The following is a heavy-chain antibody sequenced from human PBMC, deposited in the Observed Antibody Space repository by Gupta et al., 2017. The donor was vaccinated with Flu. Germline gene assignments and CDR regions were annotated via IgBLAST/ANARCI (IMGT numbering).Heavy chain of an antibody. J-gene: IGHJ6*02. CDR1: GFPFSSYV. CDR3: AKDRGTYYAYFGLDV. D-gene: IGHD3-10*01. V-gene: IGHV3-23*01. Sequence: EVQLLESGGGLVQPGGSLRLSCAASGFPFSSYVMTWVRQAPGKGLEWVSVISGSGGSTYYADSVKGRFTISRDNSKNTLYLQMNSLRAEDTAVYYCAKDRGTYYAYFGLDVWGRGTTVTVSS. CDR2: ISGSGGST.